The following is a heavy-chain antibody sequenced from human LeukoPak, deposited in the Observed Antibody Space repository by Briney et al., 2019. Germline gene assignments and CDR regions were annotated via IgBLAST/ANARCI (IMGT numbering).Heavy chain of an antibody. V-gene: IGHV1-18*01. D-gene: IGHD2-21*02. CDR3: AKTCGGDCYSDY. Sequence: ASVKVSCKASGYTFTSYGISWVRQAPGQGLEWMGWISAYNGNTNYAQKLQGRVTMTTDTSTSTAYIELRSLRSDDTAVYYCAKTCGGDCYSDYWGQGTLVTVSS. CDR2: ISAYNGNT. CDR1: GYTFTSYG. J-gene: IGHJ4*02.